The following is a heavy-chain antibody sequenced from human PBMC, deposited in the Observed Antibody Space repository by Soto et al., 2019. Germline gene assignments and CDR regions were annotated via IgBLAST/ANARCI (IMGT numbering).Heavy chain of an antibody. CDR2: IYYSGST. J-gene: IGHJ3*02. Sequence: PSETLSLTCTVSGCSITSSSYYWGWLRQPPGKGLEWIGTIYYSGSTYYNPSLKSRVTISVDTSKNQFSLNLNSVTAADTAVYYCARFYMVRGVMGAFDIWGQGTMVT. CDR3: ARFYMVRGVMGAFDI. CDR1: GCSITSSSYY. D-gene: IGHD3-10*01. V-gene: IGHV4-39*01.